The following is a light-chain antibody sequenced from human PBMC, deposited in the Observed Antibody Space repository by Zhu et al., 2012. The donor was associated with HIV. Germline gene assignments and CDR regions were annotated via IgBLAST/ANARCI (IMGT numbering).Light chain of an antibody. J-gene: IGKJ1*01. V-gene: IGKV3-20*01. Sequence: EIVLTQSPGILSLSPGERATLSCRASQSVNSKYLAWYQQKPGQAPRLLIYATSSRATGITDGFSGSGSGTDFTLTIRRLEPEDFAVYYCHQYATTPWTFGQGTKVEIK. CDR3: HQYATTPWT. CDR2: ATS. CDR1: QSVNSKY.